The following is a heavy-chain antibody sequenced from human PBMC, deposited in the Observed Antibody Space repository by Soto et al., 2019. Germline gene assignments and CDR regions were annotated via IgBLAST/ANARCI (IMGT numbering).Heavy chain of an antibody. CDR2: ISGSGGST. D-gene: IGHD1-26*01. Sequence: EVQLLESGGGLVQPGGSLRLSCAASGFTFSSYAMRWVRQAPGKGLEWVSAISGSGGSTYYADSVKGRFTISRDNSKNTMYLQMNSLRAEDTAVYYCARRGSGSYYDYWGQGTLFTVSS. J-gene: IGHJ4*02. CDR3: ARRGSGSYYDY. CDR1: GFTFSSYA. V-gene: IGHV3-23*01.